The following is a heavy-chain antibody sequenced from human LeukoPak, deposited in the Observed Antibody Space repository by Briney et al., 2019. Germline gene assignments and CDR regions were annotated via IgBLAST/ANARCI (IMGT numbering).Heavy chain of an antibody. CDR3: AREITLGY. CDR2: IIPILGIA. CDR1: GGTFSSYA. D-gene: IGHD7-27*01. J-gene: IGHJ4*02. Sequence: GASVKVSCKASGGTFSSYAISWVRQAPGQGLEWMGRIIPILGIANYAQKFQGRVTITADKSTSTAYMERSSLRSEDTAVYYCAREITLGYWGQGTLVTVAS. V-gene: IGHV1-69*04.